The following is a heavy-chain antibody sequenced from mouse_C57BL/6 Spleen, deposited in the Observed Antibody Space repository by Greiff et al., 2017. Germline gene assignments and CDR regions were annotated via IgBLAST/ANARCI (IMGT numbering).Heavy chain of an antibody. V-gene: IGHV1-82*01. Sequence: QVQLQQSGPELVKPGASVKISCKASGYAFSSSWMNWVKQRPGKGLEWIGRIYPGDGDTKYNGKFKGKATLTADKSSSTAYMQLSSLTSADSAVYFCARKGYDFDYWGQGTTLTVSS. J-gene: IGHJ2*01. CDR2: IYPGDGDT. CDR3: ARKGYDFDY. D-gene: IGHD3-1*01. CDR1: GYAFSSSW.